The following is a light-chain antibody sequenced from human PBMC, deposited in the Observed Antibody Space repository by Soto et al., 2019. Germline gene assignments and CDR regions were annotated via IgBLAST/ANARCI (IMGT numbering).Light chain of an antibody. V-gene: IGKV3-20*01. J-gene: IGKJ1*01. Sequence: EIVLTQSPGTLSLSPGERATLSCRASQSVSSNILAWYQQKPGQAPRLLIYGASSRATGIPDRFSGSGSGTDFTLTISGLEPEDFAVYYCQQYGSSPWTFGQGTKVEIK. CDR1: QSVSSNI. CDR2: GAS. CDR3: QQYGSSPWT.